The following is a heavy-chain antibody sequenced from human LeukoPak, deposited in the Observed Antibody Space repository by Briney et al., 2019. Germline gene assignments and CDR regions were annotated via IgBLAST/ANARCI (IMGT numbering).Heavy chain of an antibody. Sequence: ASVKVSCKVSGYTLTELSMHWVRQAPGQGLEWMGWINPNSGGTNYAQKFQGWVTMTRDTSISTAYMELSRLRSDDTAVYYCARDSAYYYDSSGYSNWFDPWGQGTLVTVSS. D-gene: IGHD3-22*01. CDR2: INPNSGGT. CDR3: ARDSAYYYDSSGYSNWFDP. CDR1: GYTLTELS. V-gene: IGHV1-2*04. J-gene: IGHJ5*02.